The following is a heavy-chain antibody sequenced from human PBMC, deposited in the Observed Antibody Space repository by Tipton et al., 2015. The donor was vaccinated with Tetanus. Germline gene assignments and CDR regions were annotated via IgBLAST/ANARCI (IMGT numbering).Heavy chain of an antibody. CDR3: ARDQEGGDSSGYIDY. V-gene: IGHV3-33*01. D-gene: IGHD3-22*01. J-gene: IGHJ4*02. Sequence: SLRLSCAASGFTFSSYGMHWVRQAPGKGLEWVAVIWYDGSNKYCADSVKGRFTISRDNSKNTLYLQMNSLRAEDTAVYYCARDQEGGDSSGYIDYWGQGTLVTVSS. CDR2: IWYDGSNK. CDR1: GFTFSSYG.